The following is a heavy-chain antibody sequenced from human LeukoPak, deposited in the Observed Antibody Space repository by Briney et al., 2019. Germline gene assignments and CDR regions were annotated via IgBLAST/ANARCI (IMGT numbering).Heavy chain of an antibody. CDR3: AREPVAGRFDY. Sequence: GGSLRLSCAASGFTFSGYWMSWVRQAPGKGLEWVANIERGGSDKYYVNSVKGRFTISRDNAKNSLYLQMNSLRAEDTAVYYCAREPVAGRFDYWGQGTLVTVSS. CDR2: IERGGSDK. CDR1: GFTFSGYW. D-gene: IGHD6-19*01. J-gene: IGHJ4*02. V-gene: IGHV3-7*01.